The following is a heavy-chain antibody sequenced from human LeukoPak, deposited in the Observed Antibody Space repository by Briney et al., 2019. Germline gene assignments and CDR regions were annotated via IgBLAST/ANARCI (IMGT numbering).Heavy chain of an antibody. J-gene: IGHJ4*02. CDR3: ARGLHFWSGYYGYYFDY. CDR2: IYYSGST. D-gene: IGHD3-3*02. V-gene: IGHV4-59*01. Sequence: SETLSLTCTVSGGSISSYYWSWIQQPPGKGLEWIGYIYYSGSTNYNPSLKSRVTISVDTSKNQFSLKLSSVTAADTAVYYCARGLHFWSGYYGYYFDYWGQGTLVTVSS. CDR1: GGSISSYY.